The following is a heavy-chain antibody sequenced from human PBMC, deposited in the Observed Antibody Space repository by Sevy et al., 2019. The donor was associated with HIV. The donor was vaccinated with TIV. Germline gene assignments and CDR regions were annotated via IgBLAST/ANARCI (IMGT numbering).Heavy chain of an antibody. CDR2: ISASGIST. V-gene: IGHV3-23*01. CDR3: ARAHTSSWSLFDY. Sequence: GGSLRLSCAASGFTFSSYVMSWARQAPGKGLEWVSRISASGISTYYAYSVKGRFTISRDNSKNTLYLQMNSLRAEDTAFYYCARAHTSSWSLFDYWGRGTLVTVSS. CDR1: GFTFSSYV. J-gene: IGHJ4*02. D-gene: IGHD6-13*01.